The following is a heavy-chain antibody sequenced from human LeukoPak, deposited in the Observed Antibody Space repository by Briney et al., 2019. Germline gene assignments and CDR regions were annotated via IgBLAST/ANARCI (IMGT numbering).Heavy chain of an antibody. CDR1: GGSISSGQYY. CDR2: IYSSGST. V-gene: IGHV4-30-4*01. J-gene: IGHJ4*02. Sequence: SETLSLTCTVSGGSISSGQYYWNWIRQPPGKGLEWIGYIYSSGSTYYNPSLKSRVTISGDTSKTQFSLNPTSVTAADTAVYYCARGGASMDFHYWGQGTLVTVSS. D-gene: IGHD2/OR15-2a*01. CDR3: ARGGASMDFHY.